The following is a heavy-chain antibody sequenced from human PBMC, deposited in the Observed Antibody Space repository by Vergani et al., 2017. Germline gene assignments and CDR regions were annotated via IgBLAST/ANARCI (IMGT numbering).Heavy chain of an antibody. Sequence: QLQLQESGPGLVKPSETLSLTCTVSGGSISSSSYYWGWIRQPPGKGLEWIGSIYYSGSTYYNPSLKSRVTISVDTSKNQFSLKLSSVTAADTAVYYCARGDSTMIVVFGAFDIWGQGTMVTVSS. V-gene: IGHV4-39*01. D-gene: IGHD3-22*01. CDR1: GGSISSSSYY. CDR3: ARGDSTMIVVFGAFDI. J-gene: IGHJ3*02. CDR2: IYYSGST.